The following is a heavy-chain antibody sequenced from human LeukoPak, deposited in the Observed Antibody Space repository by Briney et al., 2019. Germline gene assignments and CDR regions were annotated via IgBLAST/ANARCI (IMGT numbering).Heavy chain of an antibody. Sequence: GGSLRLSCAASGFTFSSYWMSWVRQAPGKGLEWVANIKQDGSETYYVDSVKGRFTISRDNAKNSLYLQMNSLRAEDTAVYYCARERGDYDFWSGYSDYWGQGTLVTVSS. D-gene: IGHD3-3*01. CDR1: GFTFSSYW. CDR2: IKQDGSET. J-gene: IGHJ4*02. V-gene: IGHV3-7*01. CDR3: ARERGDYDFWSGYSDY.